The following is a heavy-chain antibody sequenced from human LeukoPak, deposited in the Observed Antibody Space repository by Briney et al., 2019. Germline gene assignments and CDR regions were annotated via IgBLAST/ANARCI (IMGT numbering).Heavy chain of an antibody. Sequence: GGSLRLSCAASGFTFSRYWMTWVRQAPGKGLEWVANIKQDGSEKYYVDSVKGRFTISRDNAKNSLYLQMNSLRAEDTAVYYCATLPRGYSYGYRANDAFDIWGQGTMVTVSS. CDR3: ATLPRGYSYGYRANDAFDI. J-gene: IGHJ3*02. CDR1: GFTFSRYW. CDR2: IKQDGSEK. D-gene: IGHD5-18*01. V-gene: IGHV3-7*03.